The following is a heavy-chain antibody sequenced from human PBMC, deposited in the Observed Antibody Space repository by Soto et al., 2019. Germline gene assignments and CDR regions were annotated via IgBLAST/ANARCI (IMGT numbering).Heavy chain of an antibody. J-gene: IGHJ5*02. CDR3: AREWAEDIVVVPPAGGNWFDP. Sequence: PSLTCTVSGGSISSYYWSWIRQPPGKGLEWIGYIYYSGSTNYNPSLKSRVTISVDTSKNQFSLKLSSVTAADTAVYYCAREWAEDIVVVPPAGGNWFDPWGQGTLVTVSS. V-gene: IGHV4-59*01. CDR2: IYYSGST. D-gene: IGHD2-2*01. CDR1: GGSISSYY.